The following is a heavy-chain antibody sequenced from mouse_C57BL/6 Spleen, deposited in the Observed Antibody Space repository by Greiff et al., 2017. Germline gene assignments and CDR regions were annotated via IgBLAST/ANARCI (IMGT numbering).Heavy chain of an antibody. V-gene: IGHV1-74*01. J-gene: IGHJ3*01. CDR1: GYTFTSYW. D-gene: IGHD2-4*01. CDR2: IHPSDSDT. CDR3: AMEDYDEAY. Sequence: QVHVKQPGAELVKPGASVKVSCKASGYTFTSYWMHWVKQRPGQGLEWIGRIHPSDSDTNYNQKFKGKATLTVDKSSSTAYMQLSSLTSEDSAVYYCAMEDYDEAYWGQGTLVTVSA.